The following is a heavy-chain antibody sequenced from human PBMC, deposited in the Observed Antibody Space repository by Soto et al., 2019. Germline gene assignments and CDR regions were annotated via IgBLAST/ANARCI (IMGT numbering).Heavy chain of an antibody. CDR1: GYTFTGYY. J-gene: IGHJ4*02. D-gene: IGHD2-15*01. Sequence: ASVKVSCKASGYTFTGYYMHWVRQAPGQGLEWMGWINPNSGGTNYAQKFQGWVTMTRETSISTAYMELSRLRSDDTAVYYCAREHCSGGSCYSGYFDYWGQGTLVTVSS. CDR3: AREHCSGGSCYSGYFDY. CDR2: INPNSGGT. V-gene: IGHV1-2*04.